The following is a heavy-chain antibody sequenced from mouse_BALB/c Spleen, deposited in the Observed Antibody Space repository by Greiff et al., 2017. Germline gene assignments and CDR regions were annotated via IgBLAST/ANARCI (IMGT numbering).Heavy chain of an antibody. V-gene: IGHV2-2*02. CDR2: IWSGGST. J-gene: IGHJ3*01. CDR3: ARTSSYYGNPRWFAY. D-gene: IGHD2-10*01. CDR1: GFSLTSYG. Sequence: QVHVKQSGPGLVQPSQSLSITCTVSGFSLTSYGVHWVRQSPGKGLEWLGVIWSGGSTDYNAAFISRLSISKDNSKSQVFFKMNSLQANDTAIYYCARTSSYYGNPRWFAYWGQGTLVTVSA.